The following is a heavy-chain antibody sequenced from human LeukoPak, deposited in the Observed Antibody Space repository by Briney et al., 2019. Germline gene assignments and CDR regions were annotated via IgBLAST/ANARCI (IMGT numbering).Heavy chain of an antibody. Sequence: GAAVKVTFKASAYTFSNYGISWVRQAPGQGLEWMAWISAYNGKTKYAQKYQVRVTMTTDTSTNTDFMELRSLRSDDTAVYCCARTGSRYDSSGHLGAFDIWGQGTMVTVSS. J-gene: IGHJ3*02. CDR1: AYTFSNYG. V-gene: IGHV1-18*01. CDR3: ARTGSRYDSSGHLGAFDI. CDR2: ISAYNGKT. D-gene: IGHD3-22*01.